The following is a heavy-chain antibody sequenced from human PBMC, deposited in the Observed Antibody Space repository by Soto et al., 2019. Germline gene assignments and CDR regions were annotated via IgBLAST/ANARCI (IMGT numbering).Heavy chain of an antibody. V-gene: IGHV3-21*01. CDR1: GFTFSSYS. J-gene: IGHJ4*02. Sequence: GGSLRLSCAASGFTFSSYSMNWVRQAPGKGLEWVSSISSSSSYIYYADSVKGRFTISRDNAKNSLYLQMNSLRAEDTAVYYCAREGYYYDSSGPTGYFDYWGQGTLVTVSS. CDR3: AREGYYYDSSGPTGYFDY. D-gene: IGHD3-22*01. CDR2: ISSSSSYI.